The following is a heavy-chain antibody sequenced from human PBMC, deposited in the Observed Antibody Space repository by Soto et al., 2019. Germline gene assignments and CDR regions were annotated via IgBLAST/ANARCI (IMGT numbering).Heavy chain of an antibody. CDR2: ISHGGDYT. CDR3: VRTLATEAGTRWFDP. Sequence: GGSLRLSCAASGFTFSSYWMHWVRQAPGKGLVWVSAISHGGDYTYYADSVKGRFTISRDNYKNTLYLQMNSLRAEDTAIYYCVRTLATEAGTRWFDPWGQGTPVTVSS. J-gene: IGHJ5*02. D-gene: IGHD6-19*01. CDR1: GFTFSSYW. V-gene: IGHV3-23*01.